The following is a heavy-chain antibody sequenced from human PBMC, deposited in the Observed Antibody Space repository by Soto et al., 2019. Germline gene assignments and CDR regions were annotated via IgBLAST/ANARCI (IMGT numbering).Heavy chain of an antibody. D-gene: IGHD6-19*01. CDR3: AKEIGAAGRFFGLDV. J-gene: IGHJ6*02. CDR2: INPSGGST. Sequence: QAPGQGLEWMGVINPSGGSTSYAQKFQGRLNMTRDRSAGTMSMELTSLTTDDTGVYYCAKEIGAAGRFFGLDVWGQGTTVTVSS. V-gene: IGHV1-46*01.